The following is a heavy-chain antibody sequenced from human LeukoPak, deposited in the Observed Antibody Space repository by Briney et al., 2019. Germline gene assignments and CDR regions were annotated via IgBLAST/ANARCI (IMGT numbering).Heavy chain of an antibody. J-gene: IGHJ4*02. CDR2: ISGSGGST. V-gene: IGHV3-23*01. CDR3: LLWFGDQRNLDY. D-gene: IGHD3-10*01. CDR1: GFTFSSYA. Sequence: PGGSLRLSCAASGFTFSSYAMSWVRQAPGKGLEWVSAISGSGGSTYYADSLKGRFTISRDNSKNTLYLQMNSLRAEDTAVYYVLLWFGDQRNLDYWGQGTLVTVSS.